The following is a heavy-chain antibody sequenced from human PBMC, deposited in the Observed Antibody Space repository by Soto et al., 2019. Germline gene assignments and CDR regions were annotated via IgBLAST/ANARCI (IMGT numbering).Heavy chain of an antibody. D-gene: IGHD2-15*01. CDR2: IYYSGST. J-gene: IGHJ6*02. CDR1: GGSISSYY. V-gene: IGHV4-59*01. CDR3: ARDRRGPRYCSGGSCYSSFYYGMDV. Sequence: SETLSLTCTVSGGSISSYYWSWIRQPPGKGLEWIGYIYYSGSTNYNPSLKSRVTISVDTSKNQFSLKLSSVTAADTAVYYCARDRRGPRYCSGGSCYSSFYYGMDVWGQGTTVTVSS.